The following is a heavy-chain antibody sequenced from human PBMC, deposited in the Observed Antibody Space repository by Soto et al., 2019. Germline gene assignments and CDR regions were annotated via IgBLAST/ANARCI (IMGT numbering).Heavy chain of an antibody. J-gene: IGHJ4*02. Sequence: ASVKVSCKASGYTFTGYYMHWVRQAPGQGLEWMGWINPNSGGTNYAQKFQGWVTMTRDTSISTAYMELSRLRSDDTAVYYCARDLAKGGGSAGFDYWAREPWSPSPQ. V-gene: IGHV1-2*04. CDR2: INPNSGGT. CDR1: GYTFTGYY. D-gene: IGHD1-26*01. CDR3: ARDLAKGGGSAGFDY.